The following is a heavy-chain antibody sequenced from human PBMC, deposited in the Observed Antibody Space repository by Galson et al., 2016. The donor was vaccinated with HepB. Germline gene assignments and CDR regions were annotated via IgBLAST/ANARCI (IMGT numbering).Heavy chain of an antibody. CDR1: GDSISSYY. J-gene: IGHJ5*02. Sequence: SETLSLTCTVSGDSISSYYCNWVRQAPGKGLEWIGYIHTSWSTKYSPSLKSRVTISLDTSKNQVSLKLISVTAADTALYFCAKDLGREGGFGPGGQGTRVTVSS. D-gene: IGHD1-26*01. V-gene: IGHV4-4*08. CDR2: IHTSWST. CDR3: AKDLGREGGFGP.